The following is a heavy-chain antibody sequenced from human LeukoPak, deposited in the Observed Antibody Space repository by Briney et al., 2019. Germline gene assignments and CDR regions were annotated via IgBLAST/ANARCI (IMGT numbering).Heavy chain of an antibody. D-gene: IGHD3-22*01. CDR3: TRRYDSSGYYHYGMDV. V-gene: IGHV3-73*01. Sequence: GGSLKLSCAASGFTFSGSAMHWVSQASGKGLEWVGRIRSKANSYATAYAASVKGRFTISRDDSKNTAYLQMNSLKTEDTAVYYCTRRYDSSGYYHYGMDVWGQGTTVTVSS. CDR2: IRSKANSYAT. J-gene: IGHJ6*02. CDR1: GFTFSGSA.